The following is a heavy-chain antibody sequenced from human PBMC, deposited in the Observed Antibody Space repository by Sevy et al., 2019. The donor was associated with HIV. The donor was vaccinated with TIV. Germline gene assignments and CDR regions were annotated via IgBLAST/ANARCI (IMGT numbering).Heavy chain of an antibody. D-gene: IGHD2-15*01. Sequence: ASVKVSCKASGYTFTSYGISWVRQAPGQGLEWMGWISAYNGNTNYAQKLQGRVTMTTDTSTSTAYTELRSLRSDDTAVYYCARDPGGNGYDYWGQGTLVTVSS. CDR2: ISAYNGNT. CDR1: GYTFTSYG. V-gene: IGHV1-18*04. CDR3: ARDPGGNGYDY. J-gene: IGHJ4*02.